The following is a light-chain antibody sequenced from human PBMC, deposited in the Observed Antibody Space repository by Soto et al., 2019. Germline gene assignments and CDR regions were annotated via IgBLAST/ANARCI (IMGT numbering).Light chain of an antibody. CDR3: SSYTRSSTLDVV. Sequence: QSVLTQPASVSGSPGQSITISCTGTSSDVGGYNYVSWYQQHPGKAPKLMIYEVSNRPSGVSNRFSGSKSGNTASLTISGLQAEDEADYSCSSYTRSSTLDVVFGGGTKLTVL. CDR2: EVS. J-gene: IGLJ2*01. CDR1: SSDVGGYNY. V-gene: IGLV2-14*01.